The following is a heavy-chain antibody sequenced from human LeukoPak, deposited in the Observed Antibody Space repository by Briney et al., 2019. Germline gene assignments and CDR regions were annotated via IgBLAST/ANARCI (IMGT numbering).Heavy chain of an antibody. D-gene: IGHD3-3*01. CDR2: ISSDGSIK. CDR1: GFIVSSNY. CDR3: VKEYHSRGFGAYFDY. J-gene: IGHJ4*02. V-gene: IGHV3-30*18. Sequence: PGGSLRLSCAASGFIVSSNYMSWVRQAPGKGLEWVAVISSDGSIKVYADSVKGRFTLSRDNSINTVDLQMNSLRAEDTAVYYCVKEYHSRGFGAYFDYWGQGTLVTVSS.